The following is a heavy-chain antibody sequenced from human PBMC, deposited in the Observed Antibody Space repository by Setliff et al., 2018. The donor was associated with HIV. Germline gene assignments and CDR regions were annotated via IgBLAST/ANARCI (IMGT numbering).Heavy chain of an antibody. V-gene: IGHV1-2*02. CDR3: ARDPGYKSSWYGAFDI. Sequence: ASVKVSCKASGYSFSDYYIHWVRQAPGHGFQWMGWINPNSSDTNYAQKFQGRVTMTRDTSISTAFMDLSRLRSDDTAVYYCARDPGYKSSWYGAFDIWGQGTMVTVSS. CDR2: INPNSSDT. D-gene: IGHD6-13*01. J-gene: IGHJ3*02. CDR1: GYSFSDYY.